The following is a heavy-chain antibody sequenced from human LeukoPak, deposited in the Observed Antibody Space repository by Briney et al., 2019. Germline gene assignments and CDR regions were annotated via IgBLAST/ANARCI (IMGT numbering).Heavy chain of an antibody. CDR2: IKQDGSEK. V-gene: IGHV3-7*01. CDR1: GFTFSSYW. J-gene: IGHJ4*02. CDR3: AREGDYYDSSGYQLFFDY. Sequence: GGSLRLSCAASGFTFSSYWMSWVRQAPGKGPEWVANIKQDGSEKYYVDSVKGRFTISRDNAKNSLYLQMNSLRAEDTAVYYCAREGDYYDSSGYQLFFDYWGQGTLVTVSS. D-gene: IGHD3-22*01.